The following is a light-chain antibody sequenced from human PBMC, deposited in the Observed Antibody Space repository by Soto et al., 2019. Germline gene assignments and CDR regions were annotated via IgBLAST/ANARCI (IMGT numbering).Light chain of an antibody. CDR3: QSYDSSLRDWV. CDR2: GHS. V-gene: IGLV1-40*01. CDR1: NSNIGAGYD. J-gene: IGLJ3*02. Sequence: QAVVTQPPSVSGAPGQRVTISCTGSNSNIGAGYDVHWCQQLPGTAPKLLIYGHSNRPSGVPDRFSGSKSGTSASLAITGLQGEDEAAFYCQSYDSSLRDWVFGGGTKLTVL.